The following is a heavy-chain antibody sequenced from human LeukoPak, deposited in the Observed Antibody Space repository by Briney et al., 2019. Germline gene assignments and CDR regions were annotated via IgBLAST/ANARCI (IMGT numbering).Heavy chain of an antibody. V-gene: IGHV1-46*01. J-gene: IGHJ4*02. CDR1: GYTFTSYY. D-gene: IGHD2-15*01. Sequence: ASVKVSCKPSGYTFTSYYMHWVRQAPGQGLEWMGIINPSGGSTSYAQKFQGRVTLTRDTSTSTVYMELSSLRSEGTAVYYCASGYCSGGSCYSTTDFDYWGQGTLVTVSS. CDR2: INPSGGST. CDR3: ASGYCSGGSCYSTTDFDY.